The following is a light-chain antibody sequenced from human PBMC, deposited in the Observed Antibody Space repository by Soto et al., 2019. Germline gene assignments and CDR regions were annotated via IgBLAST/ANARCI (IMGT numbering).Light chain of an antibody. Sequence: EIVMTQSPATLSVSPGDRATLSCRASESVTSSLAWYQQKPGQAPRLLIYGASTRATGIPARFSGSGSGTEFTLTISSLQSEDFAVYSCQQYNNWPPLTFGGGTKVDI. CDR1: ESVTSS. V-gene: IGKV3-15*01. J-gene: IGKJ4*01. CDR3: QQYNNWPPLT. CDR2: GAS.